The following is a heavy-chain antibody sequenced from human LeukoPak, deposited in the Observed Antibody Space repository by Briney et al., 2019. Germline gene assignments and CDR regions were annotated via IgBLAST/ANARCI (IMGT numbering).Heavy chain of an antibody. Sequence: GGSLRLSFLASGFTFSSHGMHWVRQAPGKGLEWGAVTWYDGSTKYYADSVKGRFTISRDNSKNTRSLEMNSLRAEDTAVYYCARWGNYKVMHVWGQRTTVTVSS. CDR2: TWYDGSTK. J-gene: IGHJ6*02. D-gene: IGHD1-7*01. CDR3: ARWGNYKVMHV. V-gene: IGHV3-33*01. CDR1: GFTFSSHG.